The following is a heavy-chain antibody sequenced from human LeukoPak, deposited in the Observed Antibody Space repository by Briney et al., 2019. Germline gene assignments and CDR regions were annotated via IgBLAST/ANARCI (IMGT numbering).Heavy chain of an antibody. D-gene: IGHD6-19*01. CDR2: IRYDGSNK. CDR1: GFTLSSYG. V-gene: IGHV3-30*02. Sequence: PGGSLRLSCAASGFTLSSYGMHWVRQAPGKGLEWVAFIRYDGSNKYYADSVKGRFTISRDNSKNTLYLQMNSLRAEDTAVYYCATMQWLEGVDWFDPWGQGTLVTVSS. J-gene: IGHJ5*02. CDR3: ATMQWLEGVDWFDP.